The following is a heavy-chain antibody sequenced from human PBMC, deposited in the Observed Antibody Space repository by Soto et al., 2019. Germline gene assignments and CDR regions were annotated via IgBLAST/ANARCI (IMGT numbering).Heavy chain of an antibody. D-gene: IGHD4-17*01. CDR2: MNPNSGNT. J-gene: IGHJ6*03. V-gene: IGHV1-8*01. Sequence: ASVKVSCKASGYTFTSYDINWVRQATGQGLEWMGWMNPNSGNTGYAQKFQGRVTMTRNTSISTAYMELSSLRSEDTAVYYCARGGPQTTVTTPYYYYYMDVWGKGTTVTAP. CDR3: ARGGPQTTVTTPYYYYYMDV. CDR1: GYTFTSYD.